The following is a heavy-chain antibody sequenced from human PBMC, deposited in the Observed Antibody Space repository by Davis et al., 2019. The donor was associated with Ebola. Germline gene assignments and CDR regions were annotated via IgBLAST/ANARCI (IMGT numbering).Heavy chain of an antibody. V-gene: IGHV1-46*01. J-gene: IGHJ4*02. Sequence: ASVKVSCKASGYTFTNFYIHWVRQAPGHGLEWMGIIDPNGGGTDSSHQVQGRITITSDTSTSTVYMELNSLRSDDTAVYYCARDELDGSGSHSFDSWGQGTLVTVSS. CDR1: GYTFTNFY. CDR3: ARDELDGSGSHSFDS. D-gene: IGHD3-10*01. CDR2: IDPNGGGT.